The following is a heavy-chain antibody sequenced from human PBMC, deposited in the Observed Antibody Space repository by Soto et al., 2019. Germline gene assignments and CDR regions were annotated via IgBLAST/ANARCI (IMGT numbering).Heavy chain of an antibody. V-gene: IGHV1-69*13. Sequence: SVKVSCKASGGTFSSYAISWVRQAPGQGLEWMGGIIPIFGTANYAQKFQGRVTITADESTSTAYMELSSLRSEDTAVYYCARGSREMATISGFGYWGQGTLVTAPQ. CDR3: ARGSREMATISGFGY. D-gene: IGHD5-12*01. CDR1: GGTFSSYA. J-gene: IGHJ4*02. CDR2: IIPIFGTA.